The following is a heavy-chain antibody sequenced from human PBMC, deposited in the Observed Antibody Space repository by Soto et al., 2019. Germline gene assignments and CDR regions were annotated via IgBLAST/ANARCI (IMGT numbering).Heavy chain of an antibody. Sequence: QVQLVESGGGVVQSGRSLRLSCAASGFTFSRYDMHWVRQAPGKGLQWVAVMPYDGSNKYYPDSVKGRFTISRDNSKNTLYLQMNSLSPEDTAVYYCAKNSDYSGFDYWGQGTLVTVSS. CDR2: MPYDGSNK. V-gene: IGHV3-30*18. D-gene: IGHD1-26*01. CDR3: AKNSDYSGFDY. J-gene: IGHJ4*02. CDR1: GFTFSRYD.